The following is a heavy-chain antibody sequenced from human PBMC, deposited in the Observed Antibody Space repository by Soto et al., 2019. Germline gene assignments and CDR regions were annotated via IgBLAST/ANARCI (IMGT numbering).Heavy chain of an antibody. J-gene: IGHJ4*02. CDR3: ARLSYLDY. CDR2: IRGRDGKT. Sequence: GSLRLSCAASGFSFGSYALIWLRQAPGKGLERVSTIRGRDGKTFYPDSVKGRFSISRDTYESTLSLQMNSLRAGDTAMYYCARLSYLDYWGQGTRVTVSS. CDR1: GFSFGSYA. V-gene: IGHV3-23*01.